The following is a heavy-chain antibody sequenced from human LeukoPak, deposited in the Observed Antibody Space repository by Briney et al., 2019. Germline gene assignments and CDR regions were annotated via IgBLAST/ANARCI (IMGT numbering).Heavy chain of an antibody. D-gene: IGHD2-21*02. CDR3: AKVPEVYCGGDCYSGSGFDY. V-gene: IGHV3-30-3*01. J-gene: IGHJ4*02. Sequence: PGGSLRLSCAASGFTFSSYAMHWVRQAPGKGLEWVAVISYDGSNKYYADSVKGRFTISRDNSKNTLYLQMNSLRAEDTAVYYCAKVPEVYCGGDCYSGSGFDYWGQGTLVTVSS. CDR1: GFTFSSYA. CDR2: ISYDGSNK.